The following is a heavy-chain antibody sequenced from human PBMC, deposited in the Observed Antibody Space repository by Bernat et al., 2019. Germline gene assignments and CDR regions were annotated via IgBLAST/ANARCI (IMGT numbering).Heavy chain of an antibody. CDR3: AKGWSLVYDTD. V-gene: IGHV3-NL1*01. CDR1: GFTFSSYG. CDR2: ICWSGGST. Sequence: VQLLESGGGVVQPGGSLRLSCAASGFTFSSYGMSWVRQAPGKGLVWVSVICWSGGSTYYADSVKGRFTISRDNSKNTLYLQLNSLRAEDTAVYYCAKGWSLVYDTDWGQGTLVTVSS. J-gene: IGHJ4*02. D-gene: IGHD3-16*01.